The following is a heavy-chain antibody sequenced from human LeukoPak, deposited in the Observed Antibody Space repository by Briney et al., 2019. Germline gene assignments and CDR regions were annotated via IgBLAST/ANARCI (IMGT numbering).Heavy chain of an antibody. CDR3: ARDWCLVR. V-gene: IGHV3-48*02. D-gene: IGHD4/OR15-4a*01. J-gene: IGHJ4*02. Sequence: GGSLRLSCAASGYTFSSYSMSWVRQAPGKGLEWVSYISTGSHTIYYADSVKGRFTISRDNAKNSLYLQMNSLRDEDTAVYYCARDWCLVRWGQGTLVTVSS. CDR2: ISTGSHTI. CDR1: GYTFSSYS.